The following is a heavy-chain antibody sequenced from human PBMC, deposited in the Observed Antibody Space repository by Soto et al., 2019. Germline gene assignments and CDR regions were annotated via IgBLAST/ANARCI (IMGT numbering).Heavy chain of an antibody. CDR3: ARSRPVIAAPHYCYGMAA. V-gene: IGHV1-69*13. CDR1: GGTFSSYA. J-gene: IGHJ6*02. CDR2: IIPIFGTA. D-gene: IGHD6-13*01. Sequence: ASVKVSCKASGGTFSSYAISWVRQAPGQGLEWMGGIIPIFGTANYAQKFQGRVTITADESTSTAYMELSSLRSEDTAVYYCARSRPVIAAPHYCYGMAAWCQGTTFTDSS.